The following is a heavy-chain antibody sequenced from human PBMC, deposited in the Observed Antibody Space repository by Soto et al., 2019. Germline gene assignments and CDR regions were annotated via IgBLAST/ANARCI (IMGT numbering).Heavy chain of an antibody. D-gene: IGHD3-10*01. V-gene: IGHV4-39*01. CDR3: ARHRWGSGSYSGLLDF. J-gene: IGHJ4*02. CDR2: VHYSGSA. Sequence: SETLSLTFSVSGGSISTSSYFWGWIRQPPGKGLEWVGAVHYSGSANYRSSLQSRVTISVDTSQNQFSLRLRSVTAADTAVYYCARHRWGSGSYSGLLDFWGQGALVTVS. CDR1: GGSISTSSYF.